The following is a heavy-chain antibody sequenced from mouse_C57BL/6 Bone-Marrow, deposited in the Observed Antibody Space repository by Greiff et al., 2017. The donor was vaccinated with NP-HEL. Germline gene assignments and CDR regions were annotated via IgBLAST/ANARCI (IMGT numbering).Heavy chain of an antibody. CDR3: ARWGSWGAWFAY. V-gene: IGHV1-7*01. CDR2: INPSSGYT. D-gene: IGHD3-3*01. Sequence: QVQLQQSGAELAKPGASVKLSCKASGYTFTSYWMHWVKQRPGRGREWIVYINPSSGYTKYNQKFKDKATLTADKTTSKAYMQLSSLTYEDSAVYYCARWGSWGAWFAYWGQGTLVTVSA. CDR1: GYTFTSYW. J-gene: IGHJ3*01.